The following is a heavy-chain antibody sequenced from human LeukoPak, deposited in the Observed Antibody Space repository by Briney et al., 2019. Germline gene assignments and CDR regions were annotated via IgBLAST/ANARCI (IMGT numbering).Heavy chain of an antibody. CDR3: ARLSRQEGYYFDY. CDR1: GGSFSGYY. Sequence: SETLSLTCAVYGGSFSGYYWSWIRQPPGKGLEWIGNIYTSGSTNYNPSLKSRVTISGDTSKNQFSLKLSSVTAADTAVYYCARLSRQEGYYFDYWGQGTLVTVSS. V-gene: IGHV4-4*09. CDR2: IYTSGST. J-gene: IGHJ4*02.